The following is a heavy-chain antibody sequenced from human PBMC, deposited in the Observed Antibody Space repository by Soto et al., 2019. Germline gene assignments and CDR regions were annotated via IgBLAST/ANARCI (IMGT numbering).Heavy chain of an antibody. CDR2: ISSTTNYI. V-gene: IGHV3-21*06. Sequence: GSLRVSCAASGFIFTRYIMNLVRQAPGKGLEWVSSISSTTNYIYYGDSMKGRCTISRDNAKNSLYLEMNSLRAEDTAVYYRARESEDLTSNFDYWGQGTLVTVSA. J-gene: IGHJ4*02. CDR1: GFIFTRYI. CDR3: ARESEDLTSNFDY.